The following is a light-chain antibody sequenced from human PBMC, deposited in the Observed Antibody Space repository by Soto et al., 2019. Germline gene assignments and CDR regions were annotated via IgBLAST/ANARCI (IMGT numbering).Light chain of an antibody. CDR3: CSYAGSFILV. Sequence: QSVLTQPRSVSGSPGQSVTISCTGTSSDVGGYNYVSWYQQHPGKAPKLMIYDVSKRPSGVPDRFSGSKSGNMASLTISGLQAEDEADYYCCSYAGSFILVFGGGTKLTVL. CDR2: DVS. CDR1: SSDVGGYNY. J-gene: IGLJ2*01. V-gene: IGLV2-11*01.